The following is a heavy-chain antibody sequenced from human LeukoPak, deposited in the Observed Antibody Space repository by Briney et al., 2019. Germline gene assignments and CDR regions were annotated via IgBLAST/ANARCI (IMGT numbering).Heavy chain of an antibody. CDR1: GFTFSWYW. Sequence: GSLRLSCAASGFTFSWYWMTWVRQAPGKGLEWVANINQEANEIYYVDSVKGRFTIYRDNTHNSLYLQMTSLRSEDTAVYYCARPGGIYSETWFAPWGQGTLVTVSS. D-gene: IGHD1-26*01. CDR3: ARPGGIYSETWFAP. J-gene: IGHJ5*01. V-gene: IGHV3-7*01. CDR2: INQEANEI.